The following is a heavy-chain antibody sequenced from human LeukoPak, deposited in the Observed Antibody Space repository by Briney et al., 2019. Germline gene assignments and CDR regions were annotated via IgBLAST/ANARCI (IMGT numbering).Heavy chain of an antibody. D-gene: IGHD2-15*01. CDR1: GGSINNYY. CDR3: ARSDYSTYFDF. J-gene: IGHJ4*02. V-gene: IGHV4-59*01. Sequence: NPSETLSLTCTVSGGSINNYYWIWIRQPPGKGLDWIGYIYYNGKTNYNPSLKSRVSMSVNTSKNQFSLKLTSVTAADTAVYYCARSDYSTYFDFWGQGTLLTVSS. CDR2: IYYNGKT.